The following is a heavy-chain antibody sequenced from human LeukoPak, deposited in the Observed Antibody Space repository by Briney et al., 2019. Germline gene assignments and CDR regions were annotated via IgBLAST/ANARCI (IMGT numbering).Heavy chain of an antibody. CDR3: ARLGEWFGELWYFDY. V-gene: IGHV1-18*01. D-gene: IGHD3-10*01. Sequence: VASVKVSCKASGYTFTSYGISWVRQAPGQGLEWMGWISAYNGNTNYAQKLQGRVTMTTDTSTSTAYMELRSLRSDDTAVYYCARLGEWFGELWYFDYWGQGTLVTVSS. CDR1: GYTFTSYG. CDR2: ISAYNGNT. J-gene: IGHJ4*02.